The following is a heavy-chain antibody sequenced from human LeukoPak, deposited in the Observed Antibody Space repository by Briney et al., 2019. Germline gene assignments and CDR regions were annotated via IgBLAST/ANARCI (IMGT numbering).Heavy chain of an antibody. CDR3: ATFSGWYYFDY. CDR2: FDPEDGET. Sequence: GASVKVSRKVSGYTLTELSIHWVRQTPGKGREWMGGFDPEDGETIYAQKSQGRVTMTEDTSTDTSYMELSSLRSEDTAVYYCATFSGWYYFDYWGQGTLVTVSS. CDR1: GYTLTELS. D-gene: IGHD6-19*01. V-gene: IGHV1-24*01. J-gene: IGHJ4*02.